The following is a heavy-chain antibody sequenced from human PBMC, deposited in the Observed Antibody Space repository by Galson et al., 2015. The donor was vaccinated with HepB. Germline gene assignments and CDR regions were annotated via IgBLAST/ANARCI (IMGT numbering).Heavy chain of an antibody. CDR3: ARDRDTAMVEGFDY. CDR2: THYRSKWYN. V-gene: IGHV6-1*01. J-gene: IGHJ4*02. D-gene: IGHD5-18*01. CDR1: GDSVSSNSAA. Sequence: CAISGDSVSSNSAAWNWIRQSPSRGLEWLGRTHYRSKWYNDYAVSVKSRITINPDPSKNQFSLQLNSVTPEDTAVYYCARDRDTAMVEGFDYWGQGTLVTVSS.